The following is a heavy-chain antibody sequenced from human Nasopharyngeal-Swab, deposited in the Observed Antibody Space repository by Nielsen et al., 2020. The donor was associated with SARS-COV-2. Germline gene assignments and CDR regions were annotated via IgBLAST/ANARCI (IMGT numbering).Heavy chain of an antibody. V-gene: IGHV3-23*01. CDR2: ISGSGGST. Sequence: GESLKISCAASGFTFSSYAMSWVRQAPGKGLGWVSAISGSGGSTYYADSVKGRFTISRDNSKNTLYLQMNSLRAEDTAVYYCAKVPSTVTTLPPDYWGQGTLVTVSS. J-gene: IGHJ4*02. CDR3: AKVPSTVTTLPPDY. D-gene: IGHD4-11*01. CDR1: GFTFSSYA.